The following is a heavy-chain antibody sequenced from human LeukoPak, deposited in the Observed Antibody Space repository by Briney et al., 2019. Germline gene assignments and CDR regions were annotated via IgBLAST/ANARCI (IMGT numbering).Heavy chain of an antibody. V-gene: IGHV4-59*01. CDR3: ARHYYDSSGYYSLNAFDI. D-gene: IGHD3-22*01. Sequence: PSETLSLTCTVSGGSISSYYWSWIRQPPGKELEWIGYIYYSGSTNYNPSLKSRVTISVDTSKNQFSLKLSSVTAADTAVYYCARHYYDSSGYYSLNAFDIWGQGTMVTVSS. J-gene: IGHJ3*02. CDR1: GGSISSYY. CDR2: IYYSGST.